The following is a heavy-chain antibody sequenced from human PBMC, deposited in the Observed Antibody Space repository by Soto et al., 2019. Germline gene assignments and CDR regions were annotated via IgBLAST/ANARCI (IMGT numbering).Heavy chain of an antibody. Sequence: EVQLLESGGGLSPGGSLRLSCAASGFTFSSYAMSWVRQAPGKGLEWVSAISGNGGGTYYADSVKGRFTISRDNSKNMLFLQMNSLRAEDTAVYYCAKDLRAVSTVTRADSWGLGTLVTVS. CDR1: GFTFSSYA. CDR3: AKDLRAVSTVTRADS. V-gene: IGHV3-23*01. J-gene: IGHJ4*02. CDR2: ISGNGGGT. D-gene: IGHD4-17*01.